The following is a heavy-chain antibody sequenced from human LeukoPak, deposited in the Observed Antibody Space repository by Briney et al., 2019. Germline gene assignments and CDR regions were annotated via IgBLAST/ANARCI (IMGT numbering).Heavy chain of an antibody. CDR3: AKDSAFDSSGYYYRGSNFDY. V-gene: IGHV3-23*01. J-gene: IGHJ4*02. CDR1: GFPFSSYA. CDR2: ISGSGGST. Sequence: GALRLSCAASGFPFSSYAMSWVRQAPGKGLEWVSTISGSGGSTYYADSVKGRFTISRDNSKNTLYLQMNSLRAEDTAVYHCAKDSAFDSSGYYYRGSNFDYWGQGTLVTVSS. D-gene: IGHD3-22*01.